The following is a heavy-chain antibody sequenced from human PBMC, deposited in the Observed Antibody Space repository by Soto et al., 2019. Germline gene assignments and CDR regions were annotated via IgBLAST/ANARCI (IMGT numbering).Heavy chain of an antibody. V-gene: IGHV1-18*01. Sequence: QVQLVQSGPEVKKPGASVKVSCQTSGYTFTAFGITWVRQAPGQGPEWMGWISTYNDDTKYAQKVQGRLTMTTDTSTRTAYMELRSLTSDDTAVYYCARQFCSGINCDTWFDPWGQGTLVTVSS. CDR2: ISTYNDDT. CDR1: GYTFTAFG. D-gene: IGHD2-2*01. J-gene: IGHJ5*02. CDR3: ARQFCSGINCDTWFDP.